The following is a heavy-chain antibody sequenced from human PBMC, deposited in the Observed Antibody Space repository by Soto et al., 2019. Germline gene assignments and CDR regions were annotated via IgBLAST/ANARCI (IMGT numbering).Heavy chain of an antibody. J-gene: IGHJ4*02. V-gene: IGHV1-69*01. Sequence: QVQLVQSGAEVKKTGSSVKVSCKTSGGTFSTFGISWVRQAPGHGLEWMGGIIPFFGTAEYSQKFEDRITITADESTNTVSMDLRSLTSEQSAIYYCARTAPMDAGDKDYYDFWGQGALVTVSS. CDR1: GGTFSTFG. D-gene: IGHD4-17*01. CDR2: IIPFFGTA. CDR3: ARTAPMDAGDKDYYDF.